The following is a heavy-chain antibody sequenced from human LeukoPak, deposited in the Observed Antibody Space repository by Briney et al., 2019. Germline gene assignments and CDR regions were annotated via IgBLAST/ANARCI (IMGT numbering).Heavy chain of an antibody. CDR2: INPNSGGT. Sequence: ASVKVSCRASGYXFTGYYIHWVRQAPGQGLEWMGWINPNSGGTNYAQKFQGRVTMTRDTSISTAYMELSRLRSDDTAVYYCAREAGIAVAGPKNKYFQHWGQGTLVTVSS. CDR1: GYXFTGYY. V-gene: IGHV1-2*02. D-gene: IGHD6-19*01. J-gene: IGHJ1*01. CDR3: AREAGIAVAGPKNKYFQH.